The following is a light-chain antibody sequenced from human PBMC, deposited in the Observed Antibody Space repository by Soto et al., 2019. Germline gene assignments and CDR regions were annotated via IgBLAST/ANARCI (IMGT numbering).Light chain of an antibody. Sequence: QSVLTQPPSASGTPGQRVTISCSGSSSNIGSNTVNWYQQLPGTAPKLLIYSHNQRPSGVPDRFSGSKSGTSASLAISGLQSEDEADYYCAAWDDSMNTYVFGNGTKVTVL. CDR2: SHN. CDR1: SSNIGSNT. J-gene: IGLJ1*01. CDR3: AAWDDSMNTYV. V-gene: IGLV1-44*01.